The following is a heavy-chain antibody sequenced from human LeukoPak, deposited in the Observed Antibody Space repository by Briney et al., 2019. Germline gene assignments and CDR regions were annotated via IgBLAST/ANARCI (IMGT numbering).Heavy chain of an antibody. CDR1: GYTFTSYG. D-gene: IGHD1-1*01. CDR2: ISAYNGNT. CDR3: ARKKTDGPYYYYGMDV. Sequence: GASVKVSCKASGYTFTSYGISWVRQAPGQGLEWMGWISAYNGNTNYAQKLQGRVTMTTDTSTSTAYMELRSLRSDDTAVYYCARKKTDGPYYYYGMDVWGQGTMVTVSS. V-gene: IGHV1-18*01. J-gene: IGHJ6*02.